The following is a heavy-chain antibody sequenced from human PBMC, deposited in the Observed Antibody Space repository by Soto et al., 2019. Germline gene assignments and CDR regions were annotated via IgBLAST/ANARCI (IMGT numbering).Heavy chain of an antibody. CDR1: GLTFSSYA. Sequence: PGGSLRLSCAASGLTFSSYAMHWVRQAPGKGLEWVAVISYDGSNKYYADSVKGRFTISRDNSKNTLYLQMNSLRAEDTAVYYCARGPSRNDYINDYWGQGTLVTVSS. D-gene: IGHD4-4*01. V-gene: IGHV3-30-3*01. CDR3: ARGPSRNDYINDY. CDR2: ISYDGSNK. J-gene: IGHJ4*02.